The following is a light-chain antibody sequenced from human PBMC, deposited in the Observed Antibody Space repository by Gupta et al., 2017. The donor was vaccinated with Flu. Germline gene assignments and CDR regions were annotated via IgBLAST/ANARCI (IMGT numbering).Light chain of an antibody. CDR1: SSNIGSIY. CDR3: AAWDDSLSPPGV. V-gene: IGLV1-47*02. J-gene: IGLJ3*02. CDR2: SNT. Sequence: QSVLTQPPSVSGTQGQGVTVSCPGRSSNIGSIYIYCYQHLPGTAPKLLIYSNTQRPSGVPDRFSGSKSGTSASLAISGLRSEDEADYYCAAWDDSLSPPGVFGGGTRLTVL.